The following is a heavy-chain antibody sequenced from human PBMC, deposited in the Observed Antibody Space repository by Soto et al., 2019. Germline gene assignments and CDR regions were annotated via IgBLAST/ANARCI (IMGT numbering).Heavy chain of an antibody. J-gene: IGHJ4*02. V-gene: IGHV4-59*01. CDR3: ARCYGSGSYYNGLFDH. Sequence: LSLTCSIFGGSIGYYYWSWIRQPPGKGLEWIGYIYYSGSTTYNPSLKSRVTISVDTSKNKFFLNLSSVTAADTAVYYCARCYGSGSYYNGLFDHWGQGTLVTVSS. CDR2: IYYSGST. D-gene: IGHD3-10*01. CDR1: GGSIGYYY.